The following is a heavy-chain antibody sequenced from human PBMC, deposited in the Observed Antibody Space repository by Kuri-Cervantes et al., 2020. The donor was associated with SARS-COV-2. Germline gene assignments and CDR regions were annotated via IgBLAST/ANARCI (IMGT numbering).Heavy chain of an antibody. CDR1: DGSISNYY. Sequence: SETLSLTCTVSDGSISNYYWSWIRQPPGKGLEWIRYIYHSGSTNYNPSLNSRVTISIDTSKNQFALRLSTVTAADTAVYYCARGGTYYYDRSGFDWFDPWGQGTLVTVSS. CDR2: IYHSGST. V-gene: IGHV4-59*01. CDR3: ARGGTYYYDRSGFDWFDP. D-gene: IGHD3-22*01. J-gene: IGHJ5*02.